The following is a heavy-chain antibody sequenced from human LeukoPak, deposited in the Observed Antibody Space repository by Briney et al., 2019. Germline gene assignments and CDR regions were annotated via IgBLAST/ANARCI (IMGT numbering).Heavy chain of an antibody. CDR3: ARIGGNGYYFDY. Sequence: SETLSLTCAVYGGSFSGYYWSWIRQPPGKGLEWIGYIYYSGSTNYNPSLKSRVTISVDTSKNQFSLKLSSVTAADTAVYYCARIGGNGYYFDYWGQGTLVTVSS. J-gene: IGHJ4*02. CDR2: IYYSGST. D-gene: IGHD4-23*01. V-gene: IGHV4-59*12. CDR1: GGSFSGYY.